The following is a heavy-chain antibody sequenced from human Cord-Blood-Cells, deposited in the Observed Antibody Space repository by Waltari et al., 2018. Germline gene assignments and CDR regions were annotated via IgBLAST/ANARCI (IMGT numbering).Heavy chain of an antibody. V-gene: IGHV4-59*08. Sequence: QVQLQESGPGLVKPSETLSLTCTVSGGSISSYYWSWIRQPPGKGLEWIGYIYYSGSTNDTPSLKSRVTISVDTSKNQFSLKLSSVTAADTAVYYCARHRISSSSLGYWGQGTLVTVSS. J-gene: IGHJ4*02. CDR1: GGSISSYY. CDR2: IYYSGST. CDR3: ARHRISSSSLGY. D-gene: IGHD6-6*01.